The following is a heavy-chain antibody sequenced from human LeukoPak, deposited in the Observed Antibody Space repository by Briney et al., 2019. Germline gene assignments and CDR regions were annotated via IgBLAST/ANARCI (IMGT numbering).Heavy chain of an antibody. CDR1: GFTVITND. CDR3: ARGVEPLAAHTLAD. V-gene: IGHV3-53*01. D-gene: IGHD1-14*01. CDR2: LYSDGNT. J-gene: IGHJ4*02. Sequence: AGGSLRLSCAASGFTVITNDMTWVRQAPGKGLEWVSVLYSDGNTKYADSVQGRFTISRDNSKNTLYLEMNSLSPDDTAVYYCARGVEPLAAHTLADWGQGTLVTVSS.